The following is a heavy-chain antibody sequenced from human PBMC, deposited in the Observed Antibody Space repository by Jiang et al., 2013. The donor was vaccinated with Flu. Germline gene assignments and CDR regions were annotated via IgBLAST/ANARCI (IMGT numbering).Heavy chain of an antibody. Sequence: TCAVYGGSFSGYYWSWIRQPPGKGLEWIGEINHSGSTNYNPSLKSRVTISVDTSKNQFSLKLSSVTAADTAVYYCAARYGDYEEGDYWGQGTLVTVSS. D-gene: IGHD4-17*01. CDR1: GGSFSGYY. V-gene: IGHV4-34*01. CDR3: AARYGDYEEGDY. CDR2: INHSGST. J-gene: IGHJ4*02.